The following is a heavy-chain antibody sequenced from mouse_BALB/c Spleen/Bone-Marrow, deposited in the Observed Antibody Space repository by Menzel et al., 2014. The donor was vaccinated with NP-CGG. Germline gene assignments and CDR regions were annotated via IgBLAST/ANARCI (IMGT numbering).Heavy chain of an antibody. V-gene: IGHV1-7*01. D-gene: IGHD2-14*01. CDR1: GYTFTSYW. Sequence: VQLQQSGAELAKPGASVKMSCKASGYTFTSYWMHWVKQRPGQGLEWIGYINPSTTYSAYNQKFKDKATLTADKSSSTAYMQLSSLTSEDSADYYCALFYRYDYFNYWGQGTTLPVSS. CDR3: ALFYRYDYFNY. J-gene: IGHJ2*01. CDR2: INPSTTYS.